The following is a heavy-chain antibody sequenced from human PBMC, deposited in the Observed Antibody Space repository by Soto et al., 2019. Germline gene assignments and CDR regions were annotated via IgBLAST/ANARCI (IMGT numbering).Heavy chain of an antibody. V-gene: IGHV3-7*01. Sequence: EVQLVESGGGLVQPGGSLRLSCAASGFTFSSYWMSWVRQAPGKGLEWVAKMKRDGIEKYYVDTANGRFTITRDSAKNSLYLPMNSLRAEDTAVYYWARNPPMTRGNGMDVWGQGTRVTVS. CDR1: GFTFSSYW. CDR3: ARNPPMTRGNGMDV. D-gene: IGHD3-16*01. J-gene: IGHJ6*02. CDR2: MKRDGIEK.